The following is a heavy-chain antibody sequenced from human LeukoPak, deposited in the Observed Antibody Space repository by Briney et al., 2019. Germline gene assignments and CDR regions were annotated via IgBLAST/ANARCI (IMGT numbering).Heavy chain of an antibody. V-gene: IGHV3-15*01. D-gene: IGHD4-17*01. J-gene: IGHJ4*02. Sequence: PGGSLRLSCAASGFTFSNAWMSWVRQAPGKGLEWVGRIKSKTDGGTTDYAAPVKGRFTISRDDSKNTLYLQMNSLKTEDTAVYYCTTDPSTYGDYEGVDYWGQGTLVTVSS. CDR1: GFTFSNAW. CDR3: TTDPSTYGDYEGVDY. CDR2: IKSKTDGGTT.